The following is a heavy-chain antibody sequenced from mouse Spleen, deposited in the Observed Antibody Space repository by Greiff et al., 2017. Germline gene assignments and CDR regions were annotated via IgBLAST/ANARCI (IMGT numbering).Heavy chain of an antibody. CDR2: ISSGGII. J-gene: IGHJ2*01. Sequence: EVMLVESGGGLVKPGGSLKLSCAASGFSFSSYAMSWVRQTPERRLEWVASISSGGIIYYSDSVKGRFTISRDNARNILYLQMSSLRSEDTAMYYCARGYFDYWGQGTTLTVSS. CDR3: ARGYFDY. V-gene: IGHV5-6-5*01. CDR1: GFSFSSYA.